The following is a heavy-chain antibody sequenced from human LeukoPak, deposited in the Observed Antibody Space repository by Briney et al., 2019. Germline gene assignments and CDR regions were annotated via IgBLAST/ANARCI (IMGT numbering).Heavy chain of an antibody. Sequence: SVTVSCKASGGTFSSYAISWVRQAPGQGLEWMGGIIPIFGTANYAQKFQGRVTITADESTSTAYMELSSLRSEDTAVYYCARESAGGSGYYTDYYFDYWGQGTLVTVSS. J-gene: IGHJ4*02. V-gene: IGHV1-69*13. CDR3: ARESAGGSGYYTDYYFDY. D-gene: IGHD3-3*01. CDR1: GGTFSSYA. CDR2: IIPIFGTA.